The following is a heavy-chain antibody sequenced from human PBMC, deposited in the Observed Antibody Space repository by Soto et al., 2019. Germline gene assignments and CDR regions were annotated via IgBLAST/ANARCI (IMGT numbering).Heavy chain of an antibody. J-gene: IGHJ3*02. CDR2: IYNSGTT. CDR1: GGSISSYY. V-gene: IGHV4-59*01. CDR3: ARDDSSGYYGGYAFAI. D-gene: IGHD3-22*01. Sequence: PSETLSLTCTVSGGSISSYYWSWIRQPPGKGLEWIGNIYNSGTTNYSPSLKSRVTISVHTSKNQFSLKLNSVTAADTAVYYCARDDSSGYYGGYAFAIWGLGTMVTVSS.